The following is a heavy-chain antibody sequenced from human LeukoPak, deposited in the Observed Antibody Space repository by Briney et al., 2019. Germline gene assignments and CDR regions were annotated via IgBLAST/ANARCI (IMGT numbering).Heavy chain of an antibody. Sequence: GGSLRLSCAASGFIFSNYGMHWVRQAPGKRLEWVAVIWNDGSETFHADSVKGRFRIARDNSKNTLYLQVNSLRAEDTAVYFCARDMGRAWYGPPDYWGQGTLVTVSS. CDR1: GFIFSNYG. J-gene: IGHJ4*02. CDR2: IWNDGSET. CDR3: ARDMGRAWYGPPDY. D-gene: IGHD6-13*01. V-gene: IGHV3-33*01.